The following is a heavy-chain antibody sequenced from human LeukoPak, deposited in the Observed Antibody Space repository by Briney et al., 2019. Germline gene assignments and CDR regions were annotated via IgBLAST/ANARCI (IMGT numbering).Heavy chain of an antibody. CDR1: GFTFSSYD. CDR2: IGTAGDT. V-gene: IGHV3-13*01. Sequence: GGSLRLSCAASGFTFSSYDMHWVRQATGKGLEWVSAIGTAGDTYYPGSVKGRFTISRENAKNSLYLQMNSLRAGDTAVYYCARWGSGWYNYYYYYGMDVWGQGTTVTVSS. D-gene: IGHD6-19*01. J-gene: IGHJ6*02. CDR3: ARWGSGWYNYYYYYGMDV.